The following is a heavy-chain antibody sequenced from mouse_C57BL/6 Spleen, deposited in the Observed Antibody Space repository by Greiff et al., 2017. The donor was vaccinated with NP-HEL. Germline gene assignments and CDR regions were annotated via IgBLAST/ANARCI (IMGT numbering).Heavy chain of an antibody. Sequence: EVQLQQSGPELVKPGASVKMSCKASGYTFTDYNMHWVKQSHGKSLEWIGYINPNNGGTSYNQKFKGKATLTVNKSSSTAYMELRSLTSEDSAVYYCARGVYDGSSYVSWGQGTTLTVSS. D-gene: IGHD1-1*01. J-gene: IGHJ2*01. CDR3: ARGVYDGSSYVS. CDR1: GYTFTDYN. CDR2: INPNNGGT. V-gene: IGHV1-22*01.